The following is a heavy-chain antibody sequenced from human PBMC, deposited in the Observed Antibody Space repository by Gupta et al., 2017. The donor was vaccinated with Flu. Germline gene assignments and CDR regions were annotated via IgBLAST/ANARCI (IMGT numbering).Heavy chain of an antibody. Sequence: EVQLLESGGGLVQPGGSLRLSCAASGFTFSSYAMSWVRQAPGKGLEWVSAISGSGGSTYYADSVKGRFTISRDNSKNTLYLQMNSLRAEDTAVYYCAKDVDYGDYRLPDYYYYYGMDVWGQGTTVTVYS. D-gene: IGHD4-17*01. J-gene: IGHJ6*02. V-gene: IGHV3-23*01. CDR3: AKDVDYGDYRLPDYYYYYGMDV. CDR2: ISGSGGST. CDR1: GFTFSSYA.